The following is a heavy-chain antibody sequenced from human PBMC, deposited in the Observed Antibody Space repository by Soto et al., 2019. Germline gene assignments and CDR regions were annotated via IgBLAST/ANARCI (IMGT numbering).Heavy chain of an antibody. D-gene: IGHD1-26*01. CDR3: ARGEHSTSSYYYYYGLDV. V-gene: IGHV3-7*05. Sequence: EVQLVESGGGLVQPGGSLRLSCTTSGFAFNTHWMSWVRQAPGKGLEWVANINQDESAKYYVDSVEGRFTVSRDNAKTSVSLQMNSLRAEDTAVYSCARGEHSTSSYYYYYGLDVWGQGTTVIVSS. J-gene: IGHJ6*02. CDR1: GFAFNTHW. CDR2: INQDESAK.